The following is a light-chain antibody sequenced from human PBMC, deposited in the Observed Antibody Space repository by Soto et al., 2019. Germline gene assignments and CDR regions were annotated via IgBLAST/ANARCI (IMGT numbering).Light chain of an antibody. CDR2: AAS. J-gene: IGKJ2*01. V-gene: IGKV1-9*01. CDR1: QGISSY. CDR3: QQLNSYPPA. Sequence: DIQLTQSPSFLSASVGDRVTITCRASQGISSYLAWYQQKPGKAPKLLIYAASTLQSGVPSRFSGSGSGTEFTLTISSRQPEDCATYDCQQLNSYPPAFGQGTKLEIK.